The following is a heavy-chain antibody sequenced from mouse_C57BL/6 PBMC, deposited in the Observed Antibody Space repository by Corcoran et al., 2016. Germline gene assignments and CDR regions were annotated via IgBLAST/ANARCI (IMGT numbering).Heavy chain of an antibody. CDR2: INTYSGVP. J-gene: IGHJ1*03. CDR3: ARDYYGSSYGYFDV. CDR1: GYTFTTYG. V-gene: IGHV9-3*01. Sequence: QIQLVQSGPELKKPGATVKISCKASGYTFTTYGMCWVKQAPGKGLKWMGWINTYSGVPTYADDFKGRFAFSLETSASTAYLQINNLKNEDTATYFCARDYYGSSYGYFDVWGTGTTVTVSS. D-gene: IGHD1-1*01.